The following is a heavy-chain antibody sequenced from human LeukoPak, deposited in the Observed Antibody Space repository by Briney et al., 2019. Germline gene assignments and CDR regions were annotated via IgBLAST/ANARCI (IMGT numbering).Heavy chain of an antibody. Sequence: GGSLRLSCAASGFTFSSYAMHWVRQAPGKGLEWVAVISYDGSNKYYADSVKGRFTISRDNSKNTLYLQMNSLRAEDTDVYYCARDRESGWDYFDYWGQGTLVTVSS. CDR2: ISYDGSNK. J-gene: IGHJ4*02. CDR1: GFTFSSYA. V-gene: IGHV3-30-3*01. CDR3: ARDRESGWDYFDY. D-gene: IGHD6-19*01.